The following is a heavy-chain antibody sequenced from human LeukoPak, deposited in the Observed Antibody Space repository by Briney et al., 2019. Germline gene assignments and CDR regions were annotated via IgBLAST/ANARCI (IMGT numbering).Heavy chain of an antibody. CDR2: IHYSGST. V-gene: IGHV4-59*01. D-gene: IGHD7-27*01. CDR3: ARTILGNYWYFDL. J-gene: IGHJ2*01. Sequence: SETLSLTCTVSHVPISTYYWSWIRQPPGKGLEWMGYIHYSGSTSYNPSLRSRVTISGDTSKNQFSLKLTSVSAADTAVYYCARTILGNYWYFDLWGRGTLVTVSS. CDR1: HVPISTYY.